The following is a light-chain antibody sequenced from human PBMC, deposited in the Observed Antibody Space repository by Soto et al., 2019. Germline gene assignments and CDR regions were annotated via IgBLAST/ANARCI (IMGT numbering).Light chain of an antibody. J-gene: IGLJ1*01. CDR3: SSYAGNNDSV. CDR2: HVS. CDR1: SSDVGGYDF. Sequence: QSALTQPPSASGSPGQSVTISCTGTSSDVGGYDFVSWYQQHPGKAPKLILYHVSKWPSGVPDRFSGSKSGNTASLTVSGLQAEDEADYYCSSYAGNNDSVFGTGTKLTVL. V-gene: IGLV2-8*01.